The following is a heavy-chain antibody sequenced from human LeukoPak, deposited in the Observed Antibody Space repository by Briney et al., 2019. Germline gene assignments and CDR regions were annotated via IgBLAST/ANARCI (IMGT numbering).Heavy chain of an antibody. CDR1: GYAFTRSW. J-gene: IGHJ4*02. CDR3: ARVSLGAGVY. CDR2: IYPGDSDI. V-gene: IGHV5-51*01. Sequence: GESLKISCEAFGYAFTRSWIGWVRQMPGKGLELMGIIYPGDSDIRYSPSFQGQVTISVDKSISTAYLQWSSLKASDTAMYYCARVSLGAGVYWGQGTLVTVSS. D-gene: IGHD1-26*01.